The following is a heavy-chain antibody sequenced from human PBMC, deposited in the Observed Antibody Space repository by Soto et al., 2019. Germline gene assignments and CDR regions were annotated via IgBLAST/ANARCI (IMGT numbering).Heavy chain of an antibody. V-gene: IGHV3-20*01. CDR1: GLTFDDYA. D-gene: IGHD5-18*01. Sequence: GGSLRLSCAASGLTFDDYAMSWVRQAPGKGLEWGSGINWRGSATGYADSVRGRLTISRDNAKKSLYLELSSLRAEDTALYHFVRERVPVSAMHYYYHYSFDVCGKRTNVTVSS. CDR2: INWRGSAT. J-gene: IGHJ6*03. CDR3: VRERVPVSAMHYYYHYSFDV.